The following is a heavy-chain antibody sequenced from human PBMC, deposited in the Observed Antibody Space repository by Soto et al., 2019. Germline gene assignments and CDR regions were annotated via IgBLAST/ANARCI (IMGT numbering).Heavy chain of an antibody. D-gene: IGHD3-9*01. Sequence: EVHLVESGGGLVKPGGSLRLSCAASGFTFSAFSMNWVRQAPGKGLEWLSSINEDSTCIYYGVSLRGRSTSSRDNAKDSLYLQIDSLRAEDTAVYYCVRDFGRYFRPVYMDAWGDGATVTVSS. CDR3: VRDFGRYFRPVYMDA. V-gene: IGHV3-21*01. J-gene: IGHJ6*03. CDR1: GFTFSAFS. CDR2: INEDSTCI.